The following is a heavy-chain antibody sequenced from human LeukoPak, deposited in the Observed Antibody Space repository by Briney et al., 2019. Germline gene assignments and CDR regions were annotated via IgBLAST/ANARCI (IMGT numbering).Heavy chain of an antibody. J-gene: IGHJ4*02. CDR1: GFTFRSYW. D-gene: IGHD3-22*01. CDR3: AKDSGRYYDSSGYLLDC. Sequence: GGSLRLSCAASGFTFRSYWMTWVRQAPGKGLEWVANIKEDGTEKYYADSVKGRFTISRDNSKNTLYLQMNSLRAEDTAVYYCAKDSGRYYDSSGYLLDCWGQGTLVTVSS. V-gene: IGHV3-7*01. CDR2: IKEDGTEK.